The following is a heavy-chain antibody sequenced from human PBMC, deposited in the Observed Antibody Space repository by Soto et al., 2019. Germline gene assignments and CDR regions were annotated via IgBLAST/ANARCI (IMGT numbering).Heavy chain of an antibody. V-gene: IGHV1-2*04. CDR3: ARASYSNSPADFDY. Sequence: QVQLVQSGAEVKKPGASVKVSCKASGYTFTGYYMHWVRQAPGQGLEWMGWINPNSGGTYYAQKFQGWVSMTRDTSISTAYMELSRLRSDDTAVYDCARASYSNSPADFDYWGQGTLVTVSS. CDR1: GYTFTGYY. D-gene: IGHD4-4*01. J-gene: IGHJ4*02. CDR2: INPNSGGT.